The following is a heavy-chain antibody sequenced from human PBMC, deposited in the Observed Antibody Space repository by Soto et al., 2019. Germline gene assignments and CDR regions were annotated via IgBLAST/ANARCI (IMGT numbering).Heavy chain of an antibody. Sequence: QVTLKESGPVLVKPTETLTLTCTDSGFSLSNARMGVSWIRQPPGKALEWLAHIFSNDEKSYSTTLKSRPTTANDTSKSVVVLTMANMDPVDTATYFCARMSLQDFLSGYLFDSWCQGILVIVSS. J-gene: IGHJ4*02. CDR1: GFSLSNARMG. V-gene: IGHV2-26*01. CDR2: IFSNDEK. D-gene: IGHD3-3*01. CDR3: ARMSLQDFLSGYLFDS.